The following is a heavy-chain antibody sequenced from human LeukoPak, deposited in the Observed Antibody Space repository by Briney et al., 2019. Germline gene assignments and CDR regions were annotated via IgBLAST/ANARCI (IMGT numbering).Heavy chain of an antibody. CDR3: ARRPRGAPEDFDY. CDR2: IIPIFGTA. J-gene: IGHJ4*02. V-gene: IGHV1-69*06. D-gene: IGHD1-26*01. CDR1: GGTFSSYA. Sequence: GASVKVSCKASGGTFSSYAISWVRQAPGQGLEWMGGIIPIFGTANYAQKFQGRVTITADKSTSTAYMELSSLRSEDTAVYYCARRPRGAPEDFDYWGQGTLVTVSS.